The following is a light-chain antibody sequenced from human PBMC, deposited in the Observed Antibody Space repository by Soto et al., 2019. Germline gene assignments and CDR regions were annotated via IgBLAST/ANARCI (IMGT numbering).Light chain of an antibody. CDR3: QSYYNSLSGVV. V-gene: IGLV1-40*01. CDR1: SSNIGAGFD. CDR2: DND. Sequence: QSVLTQPPSVSGAPGQRIIISCTGSSSNIGAGFDVHWYQHLPGTAPKLLVYDNDNRPSGLPARFSDSRSGTSASLAITSLQADDEADYYCQSYYNSLSGVVFGGGTKLTVL. J-gene: IGLJ2*01.